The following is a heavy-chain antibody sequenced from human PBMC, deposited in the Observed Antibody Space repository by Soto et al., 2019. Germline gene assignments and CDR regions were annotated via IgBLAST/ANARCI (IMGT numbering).Heavy chain of an antibody. D-gene: IGHD1-1*01. V-gene: IGHV3-74*01. CDR2: VNSDGKKT. J-gene: IGHJ4*02. CDR1: GFTFSDYW. Sequence: EVQLVESGGDLVQPGGSLRLSCAASGFTFSDYWMHWVHQAPGRGLVWVARVNSDGKKTSYADSVKGRFTISRDNAKNTLYLQMNSLRAEDTAVYYCARDVQLQSFDYWGQGTLVTVSS. CDR3: ARDVQLQSFDY.